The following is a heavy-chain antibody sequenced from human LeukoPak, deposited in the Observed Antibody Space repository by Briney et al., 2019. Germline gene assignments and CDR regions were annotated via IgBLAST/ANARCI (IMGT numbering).Heavy chain of an antibody. CDR1: GFTFSGSA. CDR3: TSPHIAAAGTFESYYYYYMDV. V-gene: IGHV3-73*01. J-gene: IGHJ6*03. CDR2: IRSKANSYAT. Sequence: GGSLRLSCAASGFTFSGSAMHWVRQASGKGLEWVGRIRSKANSYATAYAASVKGRFTISRDDSKNTAYLQMNSLKTEDTAVYYCTSPHIAAAGTFESYYYYYMDVWGKGTTVTVSS. D-gene: IGHD6-13*01.